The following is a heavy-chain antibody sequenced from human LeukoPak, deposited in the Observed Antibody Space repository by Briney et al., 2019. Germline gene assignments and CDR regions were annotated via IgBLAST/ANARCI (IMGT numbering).Heavy chain of an antibody. J-gene: IGHJ4*02. CDR3: ARVHRYASSWDSLDY. V-gene: IGHV3-30*04. CDR1: GFTFSSYA. D-gene: IGHD2-2*01. CDR2: ISYDGSNK. Sequence: PGGSLRLSCAASGFTFSSYAMHWVRQAPGKGLEWVGVISYDGSNKYYADSVKGRFTISRDNSKNTLYLQMNSLRAEDMAFYHCARVHRYASSWDSLDYWGQGTLVTVSS.